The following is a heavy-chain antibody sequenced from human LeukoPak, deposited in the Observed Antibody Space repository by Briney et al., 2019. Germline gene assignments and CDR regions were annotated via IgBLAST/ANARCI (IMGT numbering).Heavy chain of an antibody. Sequence: SVKVSCKASGGTFSSYAISWVRQAPGQGLEWMGRIIPIFGTANYAQKFQGRVTITTDESTSSAYMELSSLRSEDTAVYYCARAHRDYYDSSGYSDFDYWGQGTLVTVSS. V-gene: IGHV1-69*05. J-gene: IGHJ4*02. CDR2: IIPIFGTA. D-gene: IGHD3-22*01. CDR1: GGTFSSYA. CDR3: ARAHRDYYDSSGYSDFDY.